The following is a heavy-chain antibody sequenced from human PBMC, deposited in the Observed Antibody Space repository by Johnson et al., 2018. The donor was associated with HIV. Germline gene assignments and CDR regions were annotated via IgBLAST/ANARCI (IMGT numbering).Heavy chain of an antibody. D-gene: IGHD1-26*01. Sequence: VQLVESGGGLVKPGGSLRLSCAASGFTFSSYAMHWVRQAPGKGLEWVAVISYDGSNKYYADSVKGRFTISRDNSKNTLYLQMNSLRAEDTAVYYCARDRGGGSYHDAFDIWGQGTMVTVSS. CDR2: ISYDGSNK. J-gene: IGHJ3*02. V-gene: IGHV3-30*04. CDR1: GFTFSSYA. CDR3: ARDRGGGSYHDAFDI.